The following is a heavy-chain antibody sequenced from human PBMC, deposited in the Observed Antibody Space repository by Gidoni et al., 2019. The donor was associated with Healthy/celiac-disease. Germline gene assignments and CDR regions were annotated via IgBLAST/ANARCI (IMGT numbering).Heavy chain of an antibody. CDR2: IYYSGST. Sequence: KGLEWIGYIYYSGSTNYNPSLKSRVTISVDTSKNQFSLKLSSVTAADTAVYYCARRITAPAPLAVAEVRNGYYFDYWGQGTLVTVSS. V-gene: IGHV4-59*01. D-gene: IGHD6-19*01. J-gene: IGHJ4*02. CDR3: ARRITAPAPLAVAEVRNGYYFDY.